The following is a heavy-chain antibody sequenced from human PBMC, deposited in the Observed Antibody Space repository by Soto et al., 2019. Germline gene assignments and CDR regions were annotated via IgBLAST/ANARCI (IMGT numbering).Heavy chain of an antibody. V-gene: IGHV1-18*04. CDR2: ISAYNGNT. CDR3: ARGGTTSLDY. J-gene: IGHJ4*02. D-gene: IGHD1-1*01. Sequence: EASVKVSCKASGYTFTSYGISWVRQAPGQGLEWMGWISAYNGNTNYAQKLQGRVTMTRDTSISTAYLELSRLRSDDTAVYYCARGGTTSLDYWGQGTQVTVSS. CDR1: GYTFTSYG.